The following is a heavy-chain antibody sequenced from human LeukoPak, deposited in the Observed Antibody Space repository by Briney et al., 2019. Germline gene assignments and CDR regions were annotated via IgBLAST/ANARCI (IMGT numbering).Heavy chain of an antibody. CDR3: ARTPYDFWSGYAFDI. CDR1: GGSISSSIYY. J-gene: IGHJ3*02. CDR2: IYYSGST. Sequence: SETLSLTCTVSGGSISSSIYYWGWIRQPPGKGLEWIGSIYYSGSTYYNPSLKSRVTISVDTSKNQFSLKLSSVTAADTAVCYCARTPYDFWSGYAFDIWGQGTMVTVSS. V-gene: IGHV4-39*01. D-gene: IGHD3-3*01.